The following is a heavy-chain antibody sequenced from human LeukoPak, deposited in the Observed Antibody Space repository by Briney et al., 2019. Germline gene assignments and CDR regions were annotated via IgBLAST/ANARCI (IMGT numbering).Heavy chain of an antibody. J-gene: IGHJ3*02. CDR1: GGSISSYY. V-gene: IGHV4-59*08. CDR3: ARGPYSGSYLKAFDI. D-gene: IGHD1-26*01. Sequence: SETLSLTCTVSGGSISSYYWSWIRQPPGKGLEWIGYIYYSGSTNYNPSLKSRVTISVDTSKNQFSLKLSSVTAADTAVYYCARGPYSGSYLKAFDIWGQGTMVTVSS. CDR2: IYYSGST.